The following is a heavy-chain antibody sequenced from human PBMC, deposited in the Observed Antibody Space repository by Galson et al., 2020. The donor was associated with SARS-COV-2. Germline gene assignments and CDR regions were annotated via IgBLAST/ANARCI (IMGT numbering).Heavy chain of an antibody. J-gene: IGHJ3*02. V-gene: IGHV4-59*01. Sequence: GQGLERIGYIYYSASTHYHSSLKRRVTISVDTSKNQFSLKLSSVTAADTAVYYCARWDVDIVVVPAGISGAFDIWGQGTMVAVSS. CDR2: IYYSAST. D-gene: IGHD2-2*01. CDR3: ARWDVDIVVVPAGISGAFDI.